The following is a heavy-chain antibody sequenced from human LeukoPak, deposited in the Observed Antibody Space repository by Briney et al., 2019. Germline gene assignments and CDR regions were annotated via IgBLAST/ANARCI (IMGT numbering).Heavy chain of an antibody. CDR1: GFTFSSYC. J-gene: IGHJ6*02. CDR2: ISSGSSYI. V-gene: IGHV3-21*01. D-gene: IGHD2-2*01. Sequence: GRSLTLACAVSGFTFSSYCMNWVRPAPATVREWVSSISSGSSYIYYADPVKGRFTISRDKAKNSLYLQMNSLRAEDTAVYYCARDSGNRRVDPYGIDVWGQGTTVTVSS. CDR3: ARDSGNRRVDPYGIDV.